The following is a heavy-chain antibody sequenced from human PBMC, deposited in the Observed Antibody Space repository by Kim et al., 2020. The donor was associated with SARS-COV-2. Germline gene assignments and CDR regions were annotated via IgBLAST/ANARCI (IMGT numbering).Heavy chain of an antibody. CDR1: GFTFSSYA. Sequence: GGSLRLSCAASGFTFSSYAMSWVRQAPGKGLEWVSAISGSGGSTYYADSVKGRFTISRDNSKNTLYLQMNSLRAEDTAVYYCAKAYCSSTSCYVGAQNWFDPWGQGTLVTVSS. CDR3: AKAYCSSTSCYVGAQNWFDP. D-gene: IGHD2-2*01. V-gene: IGHV3-23*01. J-gene: IGHJ5*02. CDR2: ISGSGGST.